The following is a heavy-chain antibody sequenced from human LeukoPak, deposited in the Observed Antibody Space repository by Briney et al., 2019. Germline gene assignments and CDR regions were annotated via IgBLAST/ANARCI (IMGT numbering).Heavy chain of an antibody. V-gene: IGHV1-46*01. CDR2: INPSGGNT. CDR3: ARYDILTGFPSNFDY. CDR1: GYIFTSFY. D-gene: IGHD3-9*01. J-gene: IGHJ4*02. Sequence: ASVKVSCKTSGYIFTSFYMHWVRQAPGQGLEWMGIINPSGGNTGYAQKFQGRVTMTRDTSTSTVYMELSSLRPEDTAVYYCARYDILTGFPSNFDYWGQGALVTVSS.